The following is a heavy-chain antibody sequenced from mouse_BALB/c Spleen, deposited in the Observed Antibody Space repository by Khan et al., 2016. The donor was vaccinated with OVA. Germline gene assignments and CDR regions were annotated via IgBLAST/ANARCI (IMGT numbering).Heavy chain of an antibody. J-gene: IGHJ3*01. CDR1: GYTFSSYW. D-gene: IGHD1-1*01. CDR3: ARGNYYGSTSWFGD. V-gene: IGHV1-9*01. CDR2: IFTGSGNN. Sequence: QVQLKESGAELMKPGASVKISCKASGYTFSSYWIEWVKQRPGHGLEWIGEIFTGSGNNNFTEKFRGKATFASDTSSNTAYLKLSSLTSEDSAVYYCARGNYYGSTSWFGDWGQGTLVTVSA.